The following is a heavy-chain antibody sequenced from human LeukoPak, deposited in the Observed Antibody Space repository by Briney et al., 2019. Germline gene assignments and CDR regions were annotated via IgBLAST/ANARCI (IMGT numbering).Heavy chain of an antibody. CDR3: AKDLEIVVVPAAPDY. CDR2: ISYDGSNK. J-gene: IGHJ4*02. V-gene: IGHV3-30*18. D-gene: IGHD2-2*01. Sequence: GGSLRLSCAASGFTFSSYGMHWVRQAPGKGLEWVAVISYDGSNKYYADSVKGRFTISRDNSKNTLYLQMNSLRAEDTAVYYCAKDLEIVVVPAAPDYWGQGTLVTVSS. CDR1: GFTFSSYG.